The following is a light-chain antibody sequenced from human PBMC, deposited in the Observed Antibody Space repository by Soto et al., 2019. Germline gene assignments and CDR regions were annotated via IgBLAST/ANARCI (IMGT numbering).Light chain of an antibody. Sequence: EIVLTQSPCTLSLSPGERATLSCRASQSVSSSYLAWYQQKPGQAPRLLIYGASSRATGIPDRFSGSGSGTDFTLTISRLEPEDFAVYYCQQYGSSRGTFGGGTKVDIK. CDR1: QSVSSSY. V-gene: IGKV3-20*01. CDR3: QQYGSSRGT. CDR2: GAS. J-gene: IGKJ4*01.